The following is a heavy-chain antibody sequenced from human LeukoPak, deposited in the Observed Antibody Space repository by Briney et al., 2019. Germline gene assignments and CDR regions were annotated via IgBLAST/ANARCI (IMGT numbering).Heavy chain of an antibody. CDR2: ISGSGSST. J-gene: IGHJ6*03. CDR3: ATAITSYYNYMDV. Sequence: GGSLRLSCAASGFTFSSYAMSWVRQAPGKGLEWVSDISGSGSSTYYADSVKGRFTISRDTSKDTLYLQMNSLRAEDTAVYYCATAITSYYNYMDVWGKGTTVTVSS. CDR1: GFTFSSYA. V-gene: IGHV3-23*01.